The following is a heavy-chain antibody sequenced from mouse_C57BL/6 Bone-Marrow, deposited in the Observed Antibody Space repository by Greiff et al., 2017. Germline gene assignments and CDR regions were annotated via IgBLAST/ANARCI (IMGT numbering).Heavy chain of an antibody. CDR1: GFTFSSYG. V-gene: IGHV5-6*01. Sequence: EVKVVESGGDLVKPGGSLKLSCAASGFTFSSYGMSWVRQTPGKRLEWVATISSGGSYTYYPDIVKGRFTISIDNAKNTLYLQMSSLKSEDTAMYYCARHRGSSFDYWGQGTTLTVSS. D-gene: IGHD1-1*01. J-gene: IGHJ2*01. CDR3: ARHRGSSFDY. CDR2: ISSGGSYT.